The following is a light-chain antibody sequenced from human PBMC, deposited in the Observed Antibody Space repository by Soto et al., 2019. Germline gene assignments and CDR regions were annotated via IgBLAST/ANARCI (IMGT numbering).Light chain of an antibody. Sequence: SYELTQPPSVSVAPGKTARITCGGNNIGSKSVHWYQQKPGQAPVLVIYYYSDRPSGIPERFSGSNSGNTATLTISRVEAGDEADYYCQVWDSSSDSYVFGTGTKLTVL. CDR2: YYS. CDR3: QVWDSSSDSYV. CDR1: NIGSKS. J-gene: IGLJ1*01. V-gene: IGLV3-21*04.